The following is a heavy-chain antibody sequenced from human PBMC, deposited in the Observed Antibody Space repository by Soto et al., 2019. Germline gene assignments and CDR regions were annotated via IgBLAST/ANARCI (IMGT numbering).Heavy chain of an antibody. CDR1: GGSISGYH. V-gene: IGHV4-59*01. D-gene: IGHD6-19*01. CDR3: AREVAGTETEYGAFDS. J-gene: IGHJ3*02. Sequence: SETLSLACTVSGGSISGYHWSWIRQPPGKGLEWIGYIYDSGSTNYNPSLKRRVTISVDTSKNQFSLKLSSVTAADTAVYYCAREVAGTETEYGAFDSWGQGTMVTVSS. CDR2: IYDSGST.